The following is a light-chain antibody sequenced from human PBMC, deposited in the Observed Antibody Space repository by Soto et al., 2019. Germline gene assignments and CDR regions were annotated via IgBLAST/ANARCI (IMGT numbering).Light chain of an antibody. CDR2: GVS. J-gene: IGKJ4*01. CDR3: QQYNNWPLT. V-gene: IGKV3-15*01. CDR1: HRVSSN. Sequence: ILMTPSPATLSVSPGDSATLSCSASHRVSSNLAWYQQRPGQAPRLLMYGVSTRANGVPARFSGSGSGTVFTLTISSLQSEDFAVYYCQQYNNWPLTFGGGTKVEIK.